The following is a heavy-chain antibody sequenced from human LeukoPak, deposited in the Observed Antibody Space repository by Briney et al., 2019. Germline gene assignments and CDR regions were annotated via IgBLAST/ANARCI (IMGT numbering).Heavy chain of an antibody. V-gene: IGHV3-23*01. CDR2: ISGSGGST. Sequence: GGSLRLSCAASGFTFSSYAMSWVRQAPGKGLEWVSAISGSGGSTYYADSVKGRFTISRDNSKNTLYLQMNSLRAEDTAVYYCARVSRAVRAFDIWGQGTMVTVSS. CDR1: GFTFSSYA. D-gene: IGHD6-19*01. CDR3: ARVSRAVRAFDI. J-gene: IGHJ3*02.